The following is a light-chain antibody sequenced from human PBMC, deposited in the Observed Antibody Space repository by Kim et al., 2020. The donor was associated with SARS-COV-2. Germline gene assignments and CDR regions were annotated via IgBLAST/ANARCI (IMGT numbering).Light chain of an antibody. CDR3: QNYDSAPWT. V-gene: IGKV1-27*01. Sequence: DIQMTQSPSSLSASVGDRVTITCRASQGIANYLAWYQQKPGKVPKLLIYAASTLQSGVPSRFRGSGFGTDFTLSIGSLQPEDIATYYCQNYDSAPWTFGQGTKVEIK. J-gene: IGKJ1*01. CDR1: QGIANY. CDR2: AAS.